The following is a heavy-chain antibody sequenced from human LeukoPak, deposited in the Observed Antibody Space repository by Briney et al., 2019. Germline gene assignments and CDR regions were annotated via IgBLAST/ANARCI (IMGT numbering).Heavy chain of an antibody. CDR2: IYADGYT. CDR3: ARDRRGEKDFDV. V-gene: IGHV3-53*04. Sequence: GGSLRLSCAASGISVSNDYMSWVRQAPGKGLEWVSAIYADGYTRDAASVKGRFSISRHNSRNTVYLQMDNLRPEDTAVYYCARDRRGEKDFDVWGPGTMVTVSS. CDR1: GISVSNDY. J-gene: IGHJ3*01.